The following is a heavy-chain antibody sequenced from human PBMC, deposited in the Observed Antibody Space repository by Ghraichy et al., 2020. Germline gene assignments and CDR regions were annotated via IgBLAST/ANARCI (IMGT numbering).Heavy chain of an antibody. V-gene: IGHV3-21*01. Sequence: GGSLRLSCAASGFTFSSYSMNWVRQAPGKGLEWVSSISSSSSYIYYADSVKGRFTISRDNAKNSLYLQMNSLRAEDTAVYYCGGEWRYCSSTSCYSLDSGMDVWGQGTTVTVSS. D-gene: IGHD2-2*01. CDR2: ISSSSSYI. CDR1: GFTFSSYS. J-gene: IGHJ6*02. CDR3: GGEWRYCSSTSCYSLDSGMDV.